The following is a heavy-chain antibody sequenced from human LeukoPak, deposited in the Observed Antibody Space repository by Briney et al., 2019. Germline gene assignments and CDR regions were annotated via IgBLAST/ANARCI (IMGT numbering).Heavy chain of an antibody. CDR2: IDKKDNLYAT. CDR3: TRDRGTYDWFDP. Sequence: GGSLKLSCAASGFTFSGSAVHWVRQSSGKGLEWVGHIDKKDNLYATAYAESVKGRFTISRDDSKDTAFLHMDSLKTEDTALYYCTRDRGTYDWFDPWGHGTLFTVSS. V-gene: IGHV3-73*01. CDR1: GFTFSGSA. J-gene: IGHJ5*02. D-gene: IGHD2-15*01.